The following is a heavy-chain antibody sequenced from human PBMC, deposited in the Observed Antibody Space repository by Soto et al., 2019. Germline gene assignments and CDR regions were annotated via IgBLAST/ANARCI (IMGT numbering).Heavy chain of an antibody. D-gene: IGHD3-10*01. J-gene: IGHJ4*02. CDR2: IIPILGIA. V-gene: IGHV1-69*02. Sequence: QVQLVQSGAEVKKPGSSVKVSCKASVGTFSSYTINWVRQAPGQGLEWMGRIIPILGIANYAQKFQGRVTITADKSTSTAYMGLSSLRSEDTAVYYCWSYYGSGSYYHLDYWGQGTLVTVSS. CDR3: WSYYGSGSYYHLDY. CDR1: VGTFSSYT.